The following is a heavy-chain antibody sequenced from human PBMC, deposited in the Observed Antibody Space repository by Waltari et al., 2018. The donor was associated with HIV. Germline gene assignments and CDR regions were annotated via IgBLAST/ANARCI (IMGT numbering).Heavy chain of an antibody. CDR2: IYTSGST. J-gene: IGHJ3*02. D-gene: IGHD3-10*01. V-gene: IGHV4-4*07. Sequence: VQLQESGPGLAKPSETLSLTGTVSGGPISSYYWSWRRQPAGNGLEWIGRIYTSGSTNYNPSLKSRVTMSVDTSKNQFSLKLSSVTAADTAVYYCARDLYYYGSGSRSASAFDIWGQGTMVTVSS. CDR1: GGPISSYY. CDR3: ARDLYYYGSGSRSASAFDI.